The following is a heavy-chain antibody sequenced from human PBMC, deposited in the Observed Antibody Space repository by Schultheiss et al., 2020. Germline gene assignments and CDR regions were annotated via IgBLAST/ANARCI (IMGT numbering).Heavy chain of an antibody. CDR1: GGSFSGYY. D-gene: IGHD5-12*01. CDR3: ARALVATSLTYGSPFDP. V-gene: IGHV4-34*01. CDR2: INHSGST. J-gene: IGHJ5*02. Sequence: SQTLSLTCAVYGGSFSGYYWSWIRQPPGKGLEWIGEINHSGSTYYNPSLKSRVTISGDTSKNQFSLKLSSVTAADTAVYYCARALVATSLTYGSPFDPWGQGALVTVSS.